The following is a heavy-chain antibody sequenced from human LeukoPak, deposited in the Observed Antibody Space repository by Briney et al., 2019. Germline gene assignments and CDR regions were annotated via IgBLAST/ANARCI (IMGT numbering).Heavy chain of an antibody. Sequence: PGGSLRLSCAASGFTFSSYSMSWVRQAPGEGLEWVSTIGGSGDSTYYADSVKGRFTISRDNSKNTLHLQMNSLRAEDTALYYCAKAVGRAAAPDYWGQGTLVTVSS. CDR1: GFTFSSYS. V-gene: IGHV3-23*01. J-gene: IGHJ4*02. CDR3: AKAVGRAAAPDY. CDR2: IGGSGDST. D-gene: IGHD6-25*01.